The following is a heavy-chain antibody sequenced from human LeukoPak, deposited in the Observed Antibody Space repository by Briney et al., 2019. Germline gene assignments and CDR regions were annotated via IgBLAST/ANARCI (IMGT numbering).Heavy chain of an antibody. Sequence: ASETLSLTCTVSGGSISSYYWSWIRQPAGKGLEWIGRIYTSGSTNYYPSLKSRVTMSVDTSKNQSSLKLSSVTAADTAVYYCARDPLGFGEFDYWGQGTLVTVSS. D-gene: IGHD3-10*01. CDR1: GGSISSYY. CDR2: IYTSGST. V-gene: IGHV4-4*07. J-gene: IGHJ4*02. CDR3: ARDPLGFGEFDY.